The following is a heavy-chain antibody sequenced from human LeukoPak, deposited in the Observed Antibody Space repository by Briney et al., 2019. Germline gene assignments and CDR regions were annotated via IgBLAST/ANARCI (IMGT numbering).Heavy chain of an antibody. CDR3: ARVYFDWLLRRGHFDY. CDR1: GGSFSGYY. D-gene: IGHD3-9*01. V-gene: IGHV4-34*01. CDR2: INHSGST. Sequence: SETLSLTCAVYGGSFSGYYWSWIRRPPGKGLEWIGEINHSGSTNYNPSLKSRVTISVDTSKNQFSLKLSSVTAADTAVYYCARVYFDWLLRRGHFDYWGQGTLVTVSS. J-gene: IGHJ4*02.